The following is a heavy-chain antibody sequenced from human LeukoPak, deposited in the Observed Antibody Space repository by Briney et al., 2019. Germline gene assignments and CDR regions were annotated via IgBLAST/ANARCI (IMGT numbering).Heavy chain of an antibody. V-gene: IGHV1-2*02. D-gene: IGHD1-26*01. CDR2: INPNSGGT. J-gene: IGHJ4*02. CDR1: GYTFNGYY. Sequence: ASVKVSCKASGYTFNGYYMHWVRQAPGQGLEWMGWINPNSGGTDYAQKFQGRVTMTRDTSISTAYMELSRLRSDDTAVYYCARYSGSYYGGFVEWGQGTLVTVSS. CDR3: ARYSGSYYGGFVE.